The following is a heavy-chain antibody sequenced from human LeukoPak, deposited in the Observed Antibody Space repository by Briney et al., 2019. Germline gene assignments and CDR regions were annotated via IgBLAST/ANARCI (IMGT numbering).Heavy chain of an antibody. V-gene: IGHV1-24*01. CDR2: FDPEDGER. Sequence: ASVKVSCKVSGYTFTELAMHWVRQAPEKGLEWMGSFDPEDGERIYAQKLQGRLIMTEDTSRDTAYLELSSLRSDDTAVYYCAPRNVYKGYFDNWGQGTLVTVSS. CDR1: GYTFTELA. J-gene: IGHJ4*02. D-gene: IGHD5-24*01. CDR3: APRNVYKGYFDN.